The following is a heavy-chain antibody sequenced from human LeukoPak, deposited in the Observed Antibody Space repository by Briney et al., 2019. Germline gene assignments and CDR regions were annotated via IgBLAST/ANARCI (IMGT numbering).Heavy chain of an antibody. D-gene: IGHD4-17*01. CDR3: ARESLGGDGDYVQRYGMDV. J-gene: IGHJ6*02. Sequence: KPSETLSLTCAVYGGSFSGYYWSWIRQPPGKGLEWIGEINHSGSTNYNPSLKSRVTISVDTSKNQFSLKLSSVTAADTAVYYCARESLGGDGDYVQRYGMDVWGQGTTVTVSS. V-gene: IGHV4-34*01. CDR2: INHSGST. CDR1: GGSFSGYY.